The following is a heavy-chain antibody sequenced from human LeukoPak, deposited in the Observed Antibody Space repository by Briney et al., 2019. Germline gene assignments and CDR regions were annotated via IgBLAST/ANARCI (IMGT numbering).Heavy chain of an antibody. Sequence: GGSLRLSCAVSGFSVSSNYTNCVPQAPRKGLEWVSVIHTGGSTYYADSVRGRFIISRDNPKNTLYLQMNTLRVEDTAVYYCARARDFDYWGQGTLVTVSS. CDR2: IHTGGST. J-gene: IGHJ4*02. CDR3: ARARDFDY. V-gene: IGHV3-66*01. CDR1: GFSVSSNY.